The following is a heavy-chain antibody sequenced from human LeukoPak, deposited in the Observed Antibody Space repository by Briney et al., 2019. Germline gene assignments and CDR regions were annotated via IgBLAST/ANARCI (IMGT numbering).Heavy chain of an antibody. CDR2: IRPDGSHI. J-gene: IGHJ6*02. CDR3: ARVHLTTAMIYYYYGMDV. Sequence: GGSLKLSCAASGFSFSTFVMHWVRQAPGKGLEWVAVIRPDGSHISYVDPVKGRFTISRDNSKNTLYLQMNSLRAEDTAVYYCARVHLTTAMIYYYYGMDVWGQGTTVTVSS. V-gene: IGHV3-33*01. D-gene: IGHD5-18*01. CDR1: GFSFSTFV.